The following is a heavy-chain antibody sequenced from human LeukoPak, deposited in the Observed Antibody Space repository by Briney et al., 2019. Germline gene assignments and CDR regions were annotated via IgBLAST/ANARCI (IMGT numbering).Heavy chain of an antibody. CDR2: INPNSDGT. CDR3: ARDRDGMDV. Sequence: ASVKVSCKASGYTFTGYYMHWVRQAPGQGLEWMGWINPNSDGTNYAQRFQGRVTMTRDTSTSTTYMEVSRLRSDDTAVYYCARDRDGMDVWGQGTTVTVSS. J-gene: IGHJ6*02. V-gene: IGHV1-2*02. D-gene: IGHD3-10*01. CDR1: GYTFTGYY.